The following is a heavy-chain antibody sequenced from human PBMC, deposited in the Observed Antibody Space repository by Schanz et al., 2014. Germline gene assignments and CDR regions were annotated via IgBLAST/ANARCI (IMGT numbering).Heavy chain of an antibody. CDR2: IWYDGSNK. Sequence: ADLVESGGGLIQRGESLRLSCSASGFSFSSYSMNWVRQAPGKGLEWVAFIWYDGSNKYYADSVKGRFTISRDNSKNTLYLQMNRLRAEDTSVYFCAREQIMAAAGLVDYWGHGTLVTVSS. J-gene: IGHJ4*01. CDR1: GFSFSSYS. V-gene: IGHV3-33*08. D-gene: IGHD6-13*01. CDR3: AREQIMAAAGLVDY.